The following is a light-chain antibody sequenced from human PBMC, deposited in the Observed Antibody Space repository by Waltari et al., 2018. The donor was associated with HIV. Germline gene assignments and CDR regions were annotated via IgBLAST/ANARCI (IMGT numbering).Light chain of an antibody. Sequence: HSALTQPASVSAPPGQSITISCTGTSSAFGISNYVSWYQQHPANVPNVIISEVISRPSEVSDRFSGPNAGNTASRTISGLQPEDEADYYCTSYTSNDTLLFGGGTKVTVL. CDR2: EVI. V-gene: IGLV2-14*01. CDR1: SSAFGISNY. J-gene: IGLJ2*01. CDR3: TSYTSNDTLL.